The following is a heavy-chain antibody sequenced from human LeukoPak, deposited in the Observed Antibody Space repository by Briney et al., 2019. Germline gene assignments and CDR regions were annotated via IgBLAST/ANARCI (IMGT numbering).Heavy chain of an antibody. J-gene: IGHJ6*04. Sequence: GGSLRLSCASSGFTFSSYEMNWVRQAQGNGLEWVSYISSSGSTIYYADSVKGRFTISRDNAKNSLYLQMNSLRAEDTAVYYCAKGMVRGVIITPPPNFLDVWGKGTTVTVSS. D-gene: IGHD3-10*01. CDR3: AKGMVRGVIITPPPNFLDV. V-gene: IGHV3-48*03. CDR1: GFTFSSYE. CDR2: ISSSGSTI.